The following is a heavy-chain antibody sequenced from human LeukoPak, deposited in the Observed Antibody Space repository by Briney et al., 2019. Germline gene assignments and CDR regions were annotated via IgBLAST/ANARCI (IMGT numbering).Heavy chain of an antibody. D-gene: IGHD3-22*01. CDR3: AKPSYYYDSSGRRKRDYYYYYMGV. J-gene: IGHJ6*03. CDR2: ISGSGGST. V-gene: IGHV3-23*01. CDR1: GFTFSSYA. Sequence: GGSLRLSCAASGFTFSSYAMSWVRQAPGKGLEWVSAISGSGGSTYYADSVKGRFTISRDNSKNTLYLQMNSLRAEDTAVYYCAKPSYYYDSSGRRKRDYYYYYMGVWGKGTTVTVSS.